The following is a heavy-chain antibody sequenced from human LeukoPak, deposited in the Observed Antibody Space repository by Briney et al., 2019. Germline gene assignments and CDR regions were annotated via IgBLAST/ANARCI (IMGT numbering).Heavy chain of an antibody. CDR3: ARGRGLHLAKYYYYGMDV. Sequence: GGSLRLSCAASGFTFSSYSMNWVRQAPGKGLEWVSYICSSSSTIYYADSVKGRFTISRDNAKNSLYLQMNSLRAEDTAVYYCARGRGLHLAKYYYYGMDVWGQGTTVTVSS. D-gene: IGHD4-17*01. CDR1: GFTFSSYS. J-gene: IGHJ6*02. CDR2: ICSSSSTI. V-gene: IGHV3-48*01.